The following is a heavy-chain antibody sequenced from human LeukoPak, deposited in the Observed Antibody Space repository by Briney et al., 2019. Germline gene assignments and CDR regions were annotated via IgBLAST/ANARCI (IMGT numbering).Heavy chain of an antibody. CDR3: AKEEDILGIPTVDF. CDR2: INPNSGGT. Sequence: GASVKVSCKASGYAFTAYYMHWVRQAPRQGLEWMGWINPNSGGTNYAQKFHGRVTMTRDTSIRTVYMELSSLTSDDTAVYYCAKEEDILGIPTVDFWGQGTLVTVSS. V-gene: IGHV1-2*02. D-gene: IGHD5-12*01. J-gene: IGHJ4*02. CDR1: GYAFTAYY.